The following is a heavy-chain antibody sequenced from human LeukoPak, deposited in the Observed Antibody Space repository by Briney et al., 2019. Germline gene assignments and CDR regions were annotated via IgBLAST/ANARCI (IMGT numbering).Heavy chain of an antibody. J-gene: IGHJ4*02. D-gene: IGHD3-16*01. CDR2: INNSGGRT. CDR1: GFTFSSYA. V-gene: IGHV3-23*01. CDR3: AKDMGEGGTCYLDY. Sequence: GGSLRLSCAASGFTFSSYAMAWVRQAPGKGLEWVSAINNSGGRTYYADSVKGRFTISRDNSKNTLYLQMNSLRVEDTAIYYCAKDMGEGGTCYLDYWGQGTLVTVSS.